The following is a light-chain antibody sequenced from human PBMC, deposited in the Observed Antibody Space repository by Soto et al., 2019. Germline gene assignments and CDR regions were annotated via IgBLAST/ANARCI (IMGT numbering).Light chain of an antibody. CDR3: SSYTSSSTL. Sequence: QSVLTQPASVSGSPAQSITISCTGTSSDVGGYNYVSWYQQHPGKAPNLMIYEVSNRPSGVSNRFSGSKSANTASLTISGLQAEDEADYYCSSYTSSSTLFGTGTKVTVL. CDR2: EVS. V-gene: IGLV2-14*01. J-gene: IGLJ1*01. CDR1: SSDVGGYNY.